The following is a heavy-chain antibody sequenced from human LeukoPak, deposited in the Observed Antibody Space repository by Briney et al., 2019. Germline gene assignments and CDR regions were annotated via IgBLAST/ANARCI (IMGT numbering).Heavy chain of an antibody. CDR2: INPSGST. V-gene: IGHV4-34*01. Sequence: SETLSLTCAVYGASFSGYYWSWIRQPPGKGLEWIGEINPSGSTTYNPPLKSRVTISVDTSKNQFSLKLSSGTAADTAVYYCARTPGLYSGYGWFDPWGQGTLVTVSS. D-gene: IGHD5-12*01. J-gene: IGHJ5*02. CDR3: ARTPGLYSGYGWFDP. CDR1: GASFSGYY.